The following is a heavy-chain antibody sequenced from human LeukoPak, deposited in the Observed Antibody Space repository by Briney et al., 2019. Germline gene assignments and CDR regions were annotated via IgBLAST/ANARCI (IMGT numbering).Heavy chain of an antibody. D-gene: IGHD3-16*02. V-gene: IGHV3-7*01. Sequence: GGSLRLSCAASGFTFSSYWMSWVRQAPGKGLEWVANIKQDGSEKYYVDSVKGRFTISRGNAKNSLYLQMNSLRAEDTAVYYCARVADYVWGSYRYNYWGQGTLVTVSS. J-gene: IGHJ4*02. CDR3: ARVADYVWGSYRYNY. CDR1: GFTFSSYW. CDR2: IKQDGSEK.